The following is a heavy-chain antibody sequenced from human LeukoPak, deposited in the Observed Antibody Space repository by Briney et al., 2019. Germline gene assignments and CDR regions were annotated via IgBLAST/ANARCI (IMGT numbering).Heavy chain of an antibody. CDR1: GGSISSGSYY. J-gene: IGHJ3*02. CDR2: IYTSGST. CDR3: ASWDPLYGSGKGSDAFDI. D-gene: IGHD3-10*01. Sequence: SETLSLTCTVSGGSISSGSYYWGWIRQPAGTGLEWIGRIYTSGSTNYNPSLKSRVTISVDTSKNQFSLKLSSVTAADTAVYYCASWDPLYGSGKGSDAFDIWGQGTMVTVSS. V-gene: IGHV4-61*02.